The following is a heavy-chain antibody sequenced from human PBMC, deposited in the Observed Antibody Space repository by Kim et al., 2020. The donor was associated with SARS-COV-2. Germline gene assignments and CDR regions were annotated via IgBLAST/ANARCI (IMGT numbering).Heavy chain of an antibody. D-gene: IGHD3-22*01. CDR2: IDRSGDTI. Sequence: GGSLRLSCAASGFTFRDYEMNWVRQAPGKGLEWVSFIDRSGDTIYYADSVKGRFTISRDNSKNSLYLQMNSLNAEDTAVYYCARRDFYDSSGYYPEYFQHSGQGTLVIVSS. J-gene: IGHJ1*01. V-gene: IGHV3-48*03. CDR3: ARRDFYDSSGYYPEYFQH. CDR1: GFTFRDYE.